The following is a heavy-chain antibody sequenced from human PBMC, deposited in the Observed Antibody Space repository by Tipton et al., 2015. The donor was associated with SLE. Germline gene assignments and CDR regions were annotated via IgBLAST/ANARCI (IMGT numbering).Heavy chain of an antibody. CDR2: IKNKTEGGTT. J-gene: IGHJ6*03. Sequence: SWIRQPPGKGLEWVGHIKNKTEGGTTDYAAPVKGRFTISRDDSQNTLYLQMNSLRAEDTAVYYCAKESPDYYYMDVWGKGTTVTVSS. CDR3: AKESPDYYYMDV. V-gene: IGHV3-15*01.